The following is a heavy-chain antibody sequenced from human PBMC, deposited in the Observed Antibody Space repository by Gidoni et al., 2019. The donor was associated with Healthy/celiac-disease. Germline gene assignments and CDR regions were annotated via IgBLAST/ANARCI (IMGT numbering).Heavy chain of an antibody. V-gene: IGHV3-30*01. Sequence: QVQLVESGGGVVQPGRSLRLSCAASGFTFSSYAMPWVRQAPGKGLEWVAVISYDGSNKYYADSVKGRFTISRDNSKNTLYLQMNSLRAEDTAVYYCARASYGDYGFAWYFDLWGRGTLVTVSS. CDR2: ISYDGSNK. J-gene: IGHJ2*01. D-gene: IGHD4-17*01. CDR3: ARASYGDYGFAWYFDL. CDR1: GFTFSSYA.